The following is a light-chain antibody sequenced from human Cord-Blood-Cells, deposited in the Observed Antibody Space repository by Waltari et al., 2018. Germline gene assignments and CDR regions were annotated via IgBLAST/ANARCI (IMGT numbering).Light chain of an antibody. CDR2: EGS. CDR1: SSDVGSYNL. CDR3: CSYAGSFWV. Sequence: QSALTQPASVSGSPGPSITIYCTGTSSDVGSYNLVSWYQQHPGKAPNLMIYEGSKRPSGVSNRFSGSKSGNTASLTISGLQAEDEADYYCCSYAGSFWVFGGGTKLTVL. V-gene: IGLV2-23*01. J-gene: IGLJ3*02.